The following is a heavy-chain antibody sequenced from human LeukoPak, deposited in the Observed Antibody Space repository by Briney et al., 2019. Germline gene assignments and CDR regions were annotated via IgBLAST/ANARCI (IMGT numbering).Heavy chain of an antibody. CDR3: ANSANYGGNSGYFDY. J-gene: IGHJ4*02. CDR2: IYYSGNT. CDR1: GGSISSSSYY. Sequence: SETLSLTCTVSGGSISSSSYYWGWIRQPPGKGLEWIGSIYYSGNTYYNPSLKSRVTISIDTSKNQFSLKLSSVTAADTAVYYCANSANYGGNSGYFDYWGQGTLVTVSS. V-gene: IGHV4-39*01. D-gene: IGHD4-23*01.